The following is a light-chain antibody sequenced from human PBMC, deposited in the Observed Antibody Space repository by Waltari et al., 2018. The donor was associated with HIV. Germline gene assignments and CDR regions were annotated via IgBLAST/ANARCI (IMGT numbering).Light chain of an antibody. J-gene: IGLJ2*01. CDR2: GNR. CDR1: SPNIRDADFD. Sequence: QSVLTQPPSVSGAPGQTVTISCSGSSPNIRDADFDVHWYQQLPGTAPKLLIYGNRIRPSGVPDRFSGSKSGTSASLAITGLQPEDEADYYCQSFDYDSSLTVLFGGGTKLTVL. V-gene: IGLV1-40*01. CDR3: QSFDYDSSLTVL.